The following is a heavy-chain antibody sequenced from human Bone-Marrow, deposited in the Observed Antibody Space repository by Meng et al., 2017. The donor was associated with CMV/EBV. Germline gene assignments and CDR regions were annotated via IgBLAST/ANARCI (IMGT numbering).Heavy chain of an antibody. J-gene: IGHJ4*02. CDR1: GFTFSSYG. CDR3: AKDRPLFDY. Sequence: GESLKISCAASGFTFSSYGMHWVRQAPGKGLEWVAFIRYDGSNKYYADSVKGRFTISRDNSKNTLYLQMNSLRAEDTAVYYCAKDRPLFDYWGQGTLVIVSS. V-gene: IGHV3-30*02. CDR2: IRYDGSNK.